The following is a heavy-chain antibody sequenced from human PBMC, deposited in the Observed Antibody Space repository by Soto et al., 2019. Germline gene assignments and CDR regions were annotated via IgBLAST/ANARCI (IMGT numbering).Heavy chain of an antibody. CDR3: ARAGYCSGGSCYFRPGRRYFEL. CDR2: INHSGST. CDR1: GGSFSGYY. J-gene: IGHJ2*01. Sequence: QVQLQQWGAGLLKPSETLSLTCAVYGGSFSGYYWSWIRQPPGKGLEWIGEINHSGSTNYNPSLKSRVTISVDTSKNRFSLKLSSVTAADTAVYYCARAGYCSGGSCYFRPGRRYFELWGRGTLVTVSS. D-gene: IGHD2-15*01. V-gene: IGHV4-34*01.